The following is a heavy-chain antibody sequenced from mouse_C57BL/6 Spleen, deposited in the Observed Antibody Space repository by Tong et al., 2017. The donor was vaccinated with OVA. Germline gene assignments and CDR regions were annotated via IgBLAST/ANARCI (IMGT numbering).Heavy chain of an antibody. D-gene: IGHD1-1*01. J-gene: IGHJ3*01. V-gene: IGHV1-22*01. Sequence: EVQLQESGPELVKPGASVKMSCKASGYTFTDYNMHWVKQSHGKSLEWIGYINPNNGGTSYNQKFKGKATLTADKSSSTAYMELRSLTSEDSAVYYCASPSDNSYGSSPWFAYWGQGTLVTVSA. CDR2: INPNNGGT. CDR1: GYTFTDYN. CDR3: ASPSDNSYGSSPWFAY.